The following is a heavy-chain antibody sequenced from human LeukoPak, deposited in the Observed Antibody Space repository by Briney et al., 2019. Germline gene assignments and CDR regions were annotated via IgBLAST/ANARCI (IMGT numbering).Heavy chain of an antibody. D-gene: IGHD6-13*01. CDR1: GGSFSGYY. V-gene: IGHV4-34*01. Sequence: SETLSLTCAVYGGSFSGYYWSWIRHPPGKGLEWIGEINHSGSTNYNPSLKSRVTISVDTSKNQFSLKLSSVTAADTAVYYCARGPDVYSSSWYGGGMDVWGQGTTVTVSS. CDR3: ARGPDVYSSSWYGGGMDV. CDR2: INHSGST. J-gene: IGHJ6*02.